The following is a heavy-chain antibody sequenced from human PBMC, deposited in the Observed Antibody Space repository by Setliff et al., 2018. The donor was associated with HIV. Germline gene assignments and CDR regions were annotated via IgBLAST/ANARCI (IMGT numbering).Heavy chain of an antibody. CDR3: AGESSIAVAEYFQH. V-gene: IGHV3-23*01. J-gene: IGHJ1*01. CDR1: GFTFSSHA. Sequence: GGSLRLSCAASGFTFSSHAMTWVRQAPGQGLEWVSIISGSGISTYYADSVKGRFTISRDKSKNTLYLQMNSLRAEDTAVYYCAGESSIAVAEYFQHWGQGTLVTVSS. D-gene: IGHD6-19*01. CDR2: ISGSGIST.